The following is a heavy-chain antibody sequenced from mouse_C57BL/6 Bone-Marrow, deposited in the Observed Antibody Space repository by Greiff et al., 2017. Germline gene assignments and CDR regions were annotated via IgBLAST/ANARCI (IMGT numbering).Heavy chain of an antibody. D-gene: IGHD3-1*01. J-gene: IGHJ1*03. CDR3: ARSGPPWYCDV. V-gene: IGHV1-81*01. CDR2: IYPRSGNT. CDR1: GYTFTSYG. Sequence: QVQLQQSGAELARPGASVKLSCKASGYTFTSYGISWVKQRTGQGLEWIGEIYPRSGNTSYNEKFKGKATLTADKSSSTAYMELRSLTSEDSAVYFCARSGPPWYCDVWGTGTTVTVSS.